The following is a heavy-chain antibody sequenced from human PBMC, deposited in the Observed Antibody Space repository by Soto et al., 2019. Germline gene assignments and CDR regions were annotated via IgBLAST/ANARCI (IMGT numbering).Heavy chain of an antibody. V-gene: IGHV5-10-1*01. CDR1: GYNFTTFW. D-gene: IGHD3-3*02. CDR3: ARHFPLPTDLQFYYYYYYGVDV. Sequence: PGESLQIYCKASGYNFTTFWISWMRQVPGKGLEWMGRIDPSDSYSNYSPSFQGHITISADKSINTAYLHFSNLKASDTAVYYCARHFPLPTDLQFYYYYYYGVDVWGHGTAVTVSS. J-gene: IGHJ6*02. CDR2: IDPSDSYS.